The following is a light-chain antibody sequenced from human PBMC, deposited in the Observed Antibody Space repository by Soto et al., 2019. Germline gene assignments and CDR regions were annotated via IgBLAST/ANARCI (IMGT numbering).Light chain of an antibody. CDR1: SSYVGSHNR. Sequence: QSALTQPPSVSGSPGQSVAISCIGDSSYVGSHNRVSWYQQSPGTAPKLIIYEVTTRPSGVPDRFSGSKSGNTASLTISGLQAEDEADYYCNSYTISGTYVFGTGTKVTVL. CDR3: NSYTISGTYV. J-gene: IGLJ1*01. CDR2: EVT. V-gene: IGLV2-18*02.